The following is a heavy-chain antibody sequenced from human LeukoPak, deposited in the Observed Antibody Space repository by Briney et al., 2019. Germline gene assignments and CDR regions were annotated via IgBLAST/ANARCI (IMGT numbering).Heavy chain of an antibody. Sequence: GGSLRLSCAASGFTFSSYEMNWVRQAPGKGLEWVSYISSSGSTIYYADSVKGRFTISRDNSKNTLYLQMNSLRAEDTAVYYCAKAGWYPFDYYGSGKPAYYFDYWGQGTLVTVSS. V-gene: IGHV3-48*03. CDR1: GFTFSSYE. D-gene: IGHD3-10*01. J-gene: IGHJ4*02. CDR2: ISSSGSTI. CDR3: AKAGWYPFDYYGSGKPAYYFDY.